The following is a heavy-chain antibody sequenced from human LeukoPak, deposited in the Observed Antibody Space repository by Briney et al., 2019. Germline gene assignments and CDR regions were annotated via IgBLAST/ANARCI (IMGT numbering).Heavy chain of an antibody. D-gene: IGHD3-22*01. CDR2: INTNTGNP. CDR3: ARGRMRNYYDSSGYYQEFDY. J-gene: IGHJ4*02. Sequence: ASVKVSCKASGYTFTSYAMNWVRQAPGQGLEWMGWINTNTGNPTYAQGFTGRFVFSLDTSVSTAYLQISSLKAEDTAVYYCARGRMRNYYDSSGYYQEFDYWGQGTLVTVSS. CDR1: GYTFTSYA. V-gene: IGHV7-4-1*02.